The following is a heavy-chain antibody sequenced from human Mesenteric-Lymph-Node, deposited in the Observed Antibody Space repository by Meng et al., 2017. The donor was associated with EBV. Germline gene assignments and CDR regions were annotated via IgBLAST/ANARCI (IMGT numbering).Heavy chain of an antibody. CDR2: IDHSGRT. D-gene: IGHD3-22*01. J-gene: IGHJ4*02. Sequence: VQLQGSGPGLVKPSGTLSLTCAVSGGSISSPHWWSWARQPPGKGLEWIGEIDHSGRTNYNPPLKSRVTISVDKSKSEFSLKLSSVTAADTAVYYCARAGSSGYSSFDYWGQGILVTVSS. V-gene: IGHV4-4*02. CDR3: ARAGSSGYSSFDY. CDR1: GGSISSPHW.